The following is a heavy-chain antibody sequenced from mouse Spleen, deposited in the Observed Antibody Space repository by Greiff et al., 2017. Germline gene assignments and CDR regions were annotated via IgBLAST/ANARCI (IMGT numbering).Heavy chain of an antibody. J-gene: IGHJ2*02. CDR1: GYAFSGSW. V-gene: IGHV1-82*01. D-gene: IGHD4-1*02. Sequence: VQLQQSGPELVQPGASVKISCEASGYAFSGSWMNWVKQRPGKGLEWIGRIYPGDGDTTYNGMFKGKATLTADKSSNTAYMHLTSLTSEDSAVYFCARSNWDGDYYIDYWGQGSSLTVSS. CDR3: ARSNWDGDYYIDY. CDR2: IYPGDGDT.